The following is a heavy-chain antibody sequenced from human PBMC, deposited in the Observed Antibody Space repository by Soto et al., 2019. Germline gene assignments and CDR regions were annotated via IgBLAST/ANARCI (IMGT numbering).Heavy chain of an antibody. D-gene: IGHD3-10*01. Sequence: QVQLVESGGGLVKPGGSLRLSCAASGFTFSDYYMSWIRQAPGKGLEWVSYISSSSSYTNYADAVKGRFTISRDNAKNLLYLKRNSRSAEDAYVYYCASGGVGFGEHSEYWGQGTLVTVS. CDR3: ASGGVGFGEHSEY. CDR2: ISSSSSYT. J-gene: IGHJ4*02. V-gene: IGHV3-11*05. CDR1: GFTFSDYY.